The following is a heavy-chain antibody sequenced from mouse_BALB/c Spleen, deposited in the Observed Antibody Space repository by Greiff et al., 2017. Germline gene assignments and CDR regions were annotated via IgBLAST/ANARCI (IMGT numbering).Heavy chain of an antibody. J-gene: IGHJ4*01. CDR3: TRYGSSPYYAMDY. CDR1: GYTFTSYY. CDR2: INPSNGGT. V-gene: IGHV1S81*02. Sequence: QVQLQQSGAELVKPGASVKLSCKASGYTFTSYYMYWVKQRPGQGLEWIGEINPSNGGTNFNEKFKSKATLTVDKSSSTAYMQLSSLTSEDSAVYYCTRYGSSPYYAMDYWGQGTSVTVSS. D-gene: IGHD1-1*01.